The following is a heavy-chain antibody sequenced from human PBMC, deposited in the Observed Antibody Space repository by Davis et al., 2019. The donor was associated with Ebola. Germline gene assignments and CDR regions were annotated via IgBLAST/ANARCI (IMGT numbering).Heavy chain of an antibody. CDR3: AKGVIFGVMYGMDV. Sequence: PGGSLRLSCAASGFTFSSYAMSWVRQAPGKGLEWVSAISGSGGSTYYADSVKGRFTISRDNSKNTLYLQMNSLRAEDPAVYYCAKGVIFGVMYGMDVWGQGTTVTVSS. CDR1: GFTFSSYA. CDR2: ISGSGGST. V-gene: IGHV3-23*01. D-gene: IGHD3-3*01. J-gene: IGHJ6*02.